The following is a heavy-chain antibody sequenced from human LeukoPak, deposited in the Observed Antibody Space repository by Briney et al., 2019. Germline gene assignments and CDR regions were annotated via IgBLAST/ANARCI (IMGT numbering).Heavy chain of an antibody. D-gene: IGHD2-15*01. J-gene: IGHJ6*03. CDR1: GFTFSSYS. CDR2: ISSSSSYI. V-gene: IGHV3-21*01. Sequence: GGSLRLSCAASGFTFSSYSMNWVRQAPGKGLEWVSSISSSSSYIYYADSVKGRFTISRDNAKNSLYLQMNSLRAEDTAVYYCARNGYCSGGSCYAPLYYYMDVWGKGTTVTVSS. CDR3: ARNGYCSGGSCYAPLYYYMDV.